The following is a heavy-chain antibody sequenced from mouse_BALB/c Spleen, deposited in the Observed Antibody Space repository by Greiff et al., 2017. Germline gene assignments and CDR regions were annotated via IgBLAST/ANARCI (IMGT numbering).Heavy chain of an antibody. D-gene: IGHD2-2*01. Sequence: QVQLKESGAELVRPGTSVKISCKASGYTFTNYWLGWVKQRPGHGLEWIGDIYPGGGYTNYNEKFKGKATLTADTSSSTAYMQLSSLTSGDSAVYFCAREEGYDGFAYWGQGTLVTVSA. CDR1: GYTFTNYW. CDR2: IYPGGGYT. J-gene: IGHJ3*01. CDR3: AREEGYDGFAY. V-gene: IGHV1-63*02.